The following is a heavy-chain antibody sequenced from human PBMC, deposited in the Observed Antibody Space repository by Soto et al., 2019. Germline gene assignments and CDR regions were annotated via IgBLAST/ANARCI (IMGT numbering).Heavy chain of an antibody. Sequence: EVQLVESGGGLVKPGGSLRLSYAASGFSFSDYSMNWVRQAPGKGLEWVSSISGSTSYTHYADSLQGRFTVSRDNAEKSLYLQLNSLRAEDTAVYYCARDGAFCSGTGCRDYYHYMDFWGKGTTVTVSS. CDR3: ARDGAFCSGTGCRDYYHYMDF. V-gene: IGHV3-21*01. D-gene: IGHD2-2*01. J-gene: IGHJ6*03. CDR1: GFSFSDYS. CDR2: ISGSTSYT.